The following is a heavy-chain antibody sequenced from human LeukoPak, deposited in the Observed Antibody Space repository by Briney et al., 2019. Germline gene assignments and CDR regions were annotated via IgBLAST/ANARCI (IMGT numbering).Heavy chain of an antibody. CDR1: GGSISTYY. Sequence: SETLSLTCTVSGGSISTYYWNWIRQPPGKGLEWIGYIYHSGSTNYNPSLQSRVTISVDTSRNQFSLNLNSVTAADTAVYYCARGGAARLHFQNWGQGTLVTVSS. J-gene: IGHJ1*01. CDR3: ARGGAARLHFQN. CDR2: IYHSGST. D-gene: IGHD6-6*01. V-gene: IGHV4-59*01.